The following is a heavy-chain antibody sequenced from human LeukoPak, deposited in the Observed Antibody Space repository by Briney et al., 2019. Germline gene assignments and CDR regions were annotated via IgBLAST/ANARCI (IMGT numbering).Heavy chain of an antibody. CDR1: GGSISSYY. Sequence: SETLSLTCTVSGGSISSYYWSWIRQPPGKGLEWIGYIYYSGSTNYNPSLKSRVTISVDTSKNQFSLKLSSVTAADTAVYYCAGSSGWYGGIDYWGQGTLVTVSS. CDR2: IYYSGST. V-gene: IGHV4-59*08. CDR3: AGSSGWYGGIDY. D-gene: IGHD6-19*01. J-gene: IGHJ4*02.